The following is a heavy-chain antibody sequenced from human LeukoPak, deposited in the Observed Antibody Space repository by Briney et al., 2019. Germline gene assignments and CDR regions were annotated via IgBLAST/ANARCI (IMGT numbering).Heavy chain of an antibody. J-gene: IGHJ4*02. Sequence: GGSLRLSCAASGFTFSSYAISWVRQAPGQGLEWVAAISASGGSTYYADSVKGRVTISTDNSKNTLYLQMNSLRAEDTAVYYCAKTNLGYCSGGSCYSRHYRLDYWGQGTLVTVSS. D-gene: IGHD2-15*01. CDR3: AKTNLGYCSGGSCYSRHYRLDY. CDR2: ISASGGST. CDR1: GFTFSSYA. V-gene: IGHV3-23*01.